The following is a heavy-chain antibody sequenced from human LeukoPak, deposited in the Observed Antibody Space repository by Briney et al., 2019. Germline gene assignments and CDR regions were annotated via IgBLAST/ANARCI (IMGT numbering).Heavy chain of an antibody. CDR3: AREARTSLIVVVPAATTDAFDI. CDR2: INHSGST. CDR1: GGSISGSSYY. Sequence: PSETLSLTCTVSGGSISGSSYYWGWIRQPPGKGLEWIGEINHSGSTNYNPSLKSRVTISVDTSKNQFSLKLSSVTAADTAVYYCAREARTSLIVVVPAATTDAFDIWGQGTMVTVSS. D-gene: IGHD2-2*01. J-gene: IGHJ3*02. V-gene: IGHV4-39*07.